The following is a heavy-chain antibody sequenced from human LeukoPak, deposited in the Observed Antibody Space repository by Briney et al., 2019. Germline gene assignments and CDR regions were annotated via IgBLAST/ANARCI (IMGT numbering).Heavy chain of an antibody. CDR2: TKEDGSAR. J-gene: IGHJ4*02. V-gene: IGHV3-7*01. CDR1: GFTFSSNW. CDR3: ARGEKAGSLDS. Sequence: GGSLRLSCVAPGFTFSSNWMTWVRQAPGKGLEWVANTKEDGSARYYVESVKGRFTVSRDNAKNSLFLQMDRLKVEDTAVYYCARGEKAGSLDSWGQGSLVTVSS.